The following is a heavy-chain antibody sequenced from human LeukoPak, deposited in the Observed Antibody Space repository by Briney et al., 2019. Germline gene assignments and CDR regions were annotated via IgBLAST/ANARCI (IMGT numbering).Heavy chain of an antibody. V-gene: IGHV1-18*01. J-gene: IGHJ4*02. CDR1: GYTFTSYG. CDR2: ISAYNGNT. Sequence: ASVKVSCKASGYTFTSYGISWVRQAPGQGLEWMGWISAYNGNTNYAQKLQGRVTMTTDTSTSTAYMELRSLRSDDTAVYYCARSRASIVGATRSGDYWGQGTLVTVSS. CDR3: ARSRASIVGATRSGDY. D-gene: IGHD1-26*01.